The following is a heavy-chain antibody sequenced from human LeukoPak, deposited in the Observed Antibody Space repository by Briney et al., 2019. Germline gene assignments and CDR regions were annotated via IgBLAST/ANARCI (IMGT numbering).Heavy chain of an antibody. V-gene: IGHV3-21*01. D-gene: IGHD3-16*02. J-gene: IGHJ4*02. CDR3: ARDLSVWGSYRTVFDY. CDR2: ISSSSSYI. Sequence: GGSLRLSCAASGFTFSSYSMNWGRQAPGKGLEWVSSISSSSSYIYYADSVKGRFTISRDNAKNSLYLQMNSLGAEDTAVYYCARDLSVWGSYRTVFDYWGQGTLVTVSS. CDR1: GFTFSSYS.